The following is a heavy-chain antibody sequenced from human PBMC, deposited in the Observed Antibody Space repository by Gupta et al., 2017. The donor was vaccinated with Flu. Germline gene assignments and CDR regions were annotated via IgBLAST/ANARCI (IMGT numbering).Heavy chain of an antibody. V-gene: IGHV3-74*01. D-gene: IGHD6-19*01. Sequence: EVQLVESGGDLVPPGGSLSLSCAASGFSISNYSMHWVRQGPGKGLEWVSRISSDGRDTRYADSVKGRFTISRDNAQNTLYLQMNSLRVEDTAVYFCINFNTGWSWGQGTLVTVSS. J-gene: IGHJ5*02. CDR2: ISSDGRDT. CDR1: GFSISNYS. CDR3: INFNTGWS.